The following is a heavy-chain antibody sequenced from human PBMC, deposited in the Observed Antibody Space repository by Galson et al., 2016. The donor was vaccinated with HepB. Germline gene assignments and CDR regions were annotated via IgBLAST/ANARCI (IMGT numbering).Heavy chain of an antibody. V-gene: IGHV1-3*01. CDR1: GYTFTNHA. CDR3: ARGWGPGVLRFLERRSDFDY. Sequence: SVKVSCKASGYTFTNHAIHWVRQAPGQRLEWMGWINVGNGITKYSQRFQGRVTITTDTSASTAYLELSSLRSEDTAVYYCARGWGPGVLRFLERRSDFDYWGQGTLVTVSS. D-gene: IGHD3-3*01. CDR2: INVGNGIT. J-gene: IGHJ4*02.